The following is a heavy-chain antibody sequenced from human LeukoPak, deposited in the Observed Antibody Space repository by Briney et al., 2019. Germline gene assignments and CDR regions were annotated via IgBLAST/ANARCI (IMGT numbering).Heavy chain of an antibody. Sequence: SETLSLTCAVYGGSFSSYYWSWIRQPPGKGLEWIGEINHSGSTNYNPSLKSRVTISVDTSKNQFSLKLSSVTAADTAVYYCARDGAQAIGSSGWSGQGSDVFDIWGQGTMVTVSS. V-gene: IGHV4-34*01. D-gene: IGHD6-19*01. CDR3: ARDGAQAIGSSGWSGQGSDVFDI. J-gene: IGHJ3*02. CDR2: INHSGST. CDR1: GGSFSSYY.